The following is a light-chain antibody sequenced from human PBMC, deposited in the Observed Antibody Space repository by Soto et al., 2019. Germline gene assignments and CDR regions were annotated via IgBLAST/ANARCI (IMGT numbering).Light chain of an antibody. J-gene: IGLJ2*01. CDR2: KSD. CDR3: ATWDDGLSGVL. Sequence: QSVLTQPPSASGTPGQRVSITCSGSDSNIGSNSVHWYQQVPGMAPKLLVYKSDQRPSGVPDRFSGSKSVTSASLAISGHXAEDEAEYYCATWDDGLSGVLFGGGTKVTVL. V-gene: IGLV1-47*01. CDR1: DSNIGSNS.